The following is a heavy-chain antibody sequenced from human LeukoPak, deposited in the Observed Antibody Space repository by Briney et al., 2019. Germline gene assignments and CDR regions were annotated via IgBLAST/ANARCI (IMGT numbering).Heavy chain of an antibody. D-gene: IGHD2/OR15-2a*01. CDR3: ARDEIISDPNYYYYMDV. J-gene: IGHJ6*03. Sequence: PSGTLSLTCTISGGSISRYYWSWIRQPPGKGLEWIGSIYYSGSTYYNPSLKSRVTISVDTSKNQFSLKLSSVTAADTAVYYCARDEIISDPNYYYYMDVWGKGTTVTVSS. CDR2: IYYSGST. CDR1: GGSISRYY. V-gene: IGHV4-59*12.